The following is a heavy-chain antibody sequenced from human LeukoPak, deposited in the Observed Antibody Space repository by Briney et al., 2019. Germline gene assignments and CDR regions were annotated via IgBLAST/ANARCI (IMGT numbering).Heavy chain of an antibody. CDR2: VYYTGST. J-gene: IGHJ4*02. D-gene: IGHD6-19*01. CDR3: ARDSGSSGWYDY. CDR1: GGSISSSY. Sequence: PSETLSLTCTVSGGSISSSYWSWIRQPPGKGLEWIGYVYYTGSTYYNPSLRSRVTISLDTSKNQFSLNLNSVTAANTAVYFCARDSGSSGWYDYWGQGTLVTVSS. V-gene: IGHV4-59*01.